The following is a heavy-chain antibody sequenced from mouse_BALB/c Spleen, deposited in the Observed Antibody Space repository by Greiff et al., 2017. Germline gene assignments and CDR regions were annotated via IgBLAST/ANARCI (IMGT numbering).Heavy chain of an antibody. D-gene: IGHD4-1*01. J-gene: IGHJ4*01. CDR3: ARSAAGTDYYAMDY. V-gene: IGHV1-82*01. CDR2: IYPGDGDT. Sequence: QVQLQQSGPELVKPGASVKISCKASGYAFSSSWMNWVKQRPGQGLEWIGRIYPGDGDTNYNGKFKGKATLTADKSSSTAYMQLSSLTSVDSAVYFCARSAAGTDYYAMDYWGQGTSVTVSS. CDR1: GYAFSSSW.